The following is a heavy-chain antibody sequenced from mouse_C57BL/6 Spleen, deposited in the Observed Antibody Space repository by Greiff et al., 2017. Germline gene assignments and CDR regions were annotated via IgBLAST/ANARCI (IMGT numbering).Heavy chain of an antibody. CDR3: ASPLLDWYFDV. CDR2: TYPGDGDT. Sequence: VQLQQSGPELVKPGASVKISCKASGYAFSSSWMNWVKQRPGKGLEWIGRTYPGDGDTNYNGKFKGKATLTADKSSSTAYMQLSSLTSEDSAVYFCASPLLDWYFDVWGTGTTVTVSS. D-gene: IGHD2-1*01. CDR1: GYAFSSSW. V-gene: IGHV1-82*01. J-gene: IGHJ1*03.